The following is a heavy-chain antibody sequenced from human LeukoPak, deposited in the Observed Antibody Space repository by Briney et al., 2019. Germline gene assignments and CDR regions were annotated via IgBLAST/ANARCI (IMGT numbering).Heavy chain of an antibody. J-gene: IGHJ4*02. CDR3: ARGDILTGYDHYFDY. Sequence: PGGSLRLSCAASGFTVSSNYMSWVRQAPGKGLEWASVIYSGGSTYYADSVKGRFTISRDNSKNTLYLQMNSLRAEDTAVYYCARGDILTGYDHYFDYWGQGTLVTVSS. CDR1: GFTVSSNY. D-gene: IGHD3-9*01. CDR2: IYSGGST. V-gene: IGHV3-66*01.